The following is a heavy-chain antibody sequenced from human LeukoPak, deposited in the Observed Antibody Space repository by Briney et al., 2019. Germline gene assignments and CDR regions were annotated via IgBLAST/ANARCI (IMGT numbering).Heavy chain of an antibody. CDR2: INTDGSST. D-gene: IGHD3-10*01. CDR1: GFTFCTYW. V-gene: IGHV3-74*01. Sequence: GGSLRLSCAASGFTFCTYWMHWVRQVPGMGLVWVSRINTDGSSTSYADSVKGRFTISRDNAKNTLYLQMNSLRAEDTAVYYCARDRGYAMDVWGQGTTVTVSS. CDR3: ARDRGYAMDV. J-gene: IGHJ6*02.